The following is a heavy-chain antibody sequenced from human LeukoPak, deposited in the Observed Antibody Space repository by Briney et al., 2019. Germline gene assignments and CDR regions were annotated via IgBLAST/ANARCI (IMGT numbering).Heavy chain of an antibody. CDR1: GFTFSSCA. J-gene: IGHJ4*02. Sequence: GGSLRLSCAASGFTFSSCAMNWVRQAPGKGLEGVSDISGSGGETHYADSVKGRFTVSRDNSKNTLYLQMNSLRAEDTAVYYCAKTTTGYSSGRYPGWPVDYWGQGTLVTVSS. CDR3: AKTTTGYSSGRYPGWPVDY. V-gene: IGHV3-23*01. CDR2: ISGSGGET. D-gene: IGHD6-19*01.